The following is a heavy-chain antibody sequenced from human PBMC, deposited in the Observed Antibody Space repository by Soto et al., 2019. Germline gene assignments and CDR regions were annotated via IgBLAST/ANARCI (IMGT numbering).Heavy chain of an antibody. D-gene: IGHD3-10*01. V-gene: IGHV1-3*04. CDR2: INTGDGNT. J-gene: IGHJ4*02. CDR3: ARYHSGSDLGY. Sequence: QVQLVQSGAEVKRPGASVKVSCKASGNTLTNYAMHWVRQAPGQRLEWMGWINTGDGNTKYSQNFQGRVTITRDTSASTAYMEVSSLRSEDTAVYYCARYHSGSDLGYWGQGTLVTVSS. CDR1: GNTLTNYA.